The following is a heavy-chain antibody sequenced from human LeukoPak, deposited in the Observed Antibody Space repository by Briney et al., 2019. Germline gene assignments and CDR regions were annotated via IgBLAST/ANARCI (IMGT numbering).Heavy chain of an antibody. J-gene: IGHJ1*01. D-gene: IGHD1-26*01. Sequence: PGGSLRLSCAASGFTVSNNRLSWVRQAPGMGLEWVSTIYSDGNTYYPDSVKGRFTISRDGSKNTLYLQLNSLRTEDTGIYYCVREREGSNSEHWGQGTLVTVSS. CDR1: GFTVSNNR. CDR2: IYSDGNT. V-gene: IGHV3-53*01. CDR3: VREREGSNSEH.